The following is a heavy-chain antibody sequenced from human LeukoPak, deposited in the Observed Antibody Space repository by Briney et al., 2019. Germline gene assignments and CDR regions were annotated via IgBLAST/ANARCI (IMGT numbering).Heavy chain of an antibody. J-gene: IGHJ5*02. Sequence: SETLSLTCTVSGGSISSYYWSWIRQPPGKGLEWIGYIYYSGSTNYNPSLKSRVTISVDTPKNQFSLKLSSLTAADTAVYYCARQGADEYSNLLPGYYRENWFDPWGQGTLVTVSS. CDR2: IYYSGST. CDR3: ARQGADEYSNLLPGYYRENWFDP. D-gene: IGHD3-9*01. V-gene: IGHV4-59*08. CDR1: GGSISSYY.